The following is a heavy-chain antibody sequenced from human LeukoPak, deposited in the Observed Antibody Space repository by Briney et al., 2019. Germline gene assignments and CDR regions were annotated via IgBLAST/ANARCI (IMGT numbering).Heavy chain of an antibody. Sequence: ASVKVSCKASGYTFTGYYMHWVRQAPGQGPEWMGWINPNSGGTNYAQKFQGRVTMTRDTSISTAYMELSRLRSDDTAVYYCAREAGWEQDYYYYMDVWGKGTTVTVSS. J-gene: IGHJ6*03. CDR3: AREAGWEQDYYYYMDV. D-gene: IGHD1-26*01. V-gene: IGHV1-2*02. CDR1: GYTFTGYY. CDR2: INPNSGGT.